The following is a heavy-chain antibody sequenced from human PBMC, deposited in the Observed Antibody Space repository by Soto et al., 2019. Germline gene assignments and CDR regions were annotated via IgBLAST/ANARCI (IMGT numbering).Heavy chain of an antibody. CDR3: AKQGPWHGSGTSCTALDY. CDR2: MNPNSGNT. CDR1: GYPFPRSD. Sequence: ASVKVSCKASGYPFPRSDRNCAREATGQWLEGMGWMNPNSGNTGFAHKFQGIVTMTRNSSRNTAYMELSSLRAEDKAVYSCAKQGPWHGSGTSCTALDYCGEGTLVTVSS. J-gene: IGHJ4*02. V-gene: IGHV1-8*01. D-gene: IGHD2-2*01.